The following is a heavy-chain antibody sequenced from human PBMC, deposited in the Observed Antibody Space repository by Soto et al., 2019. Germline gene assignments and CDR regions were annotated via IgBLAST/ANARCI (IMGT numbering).Heavy chain of an antibody. CDR3: ATAEVDY. CDR1: GFTFGNSW. Sequence: XVSLRLSCAASGFTFGNSWMHWVRQAPGKGLEWVSRMNSDGSNTNYADSVKGRFTVSRDNAKNTLYLQMNSLRAEDTAVYYCATAEVDYWGPGTLVTVSS. CDR2: MNSDGSNT. J-gene: IGHJ4*02. V-gene: IGHV3-74*01.